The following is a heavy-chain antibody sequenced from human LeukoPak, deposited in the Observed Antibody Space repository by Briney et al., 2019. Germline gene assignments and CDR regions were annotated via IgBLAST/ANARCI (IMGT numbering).Heavy chain of an antibody. CDR3: AKAVLLYFDWLAPIGY. CDR1: GFTLSSYS. Sequence: PGGSLRLSCAASGFTLSSYSMHWVRQAPGKGLEWVSSISNSSSYIYYADSVKGRFTTSRDNAKNTLYLQMNSLRVKHTGVYHCAKAVLLYFDWLAPIGYWGQGTLVTVSS. D-gene: IGHD3-9*01. J-gene: IGHJ4*02. V-gene: IGHV3-21*03. CDR2: ISNSSSYI.